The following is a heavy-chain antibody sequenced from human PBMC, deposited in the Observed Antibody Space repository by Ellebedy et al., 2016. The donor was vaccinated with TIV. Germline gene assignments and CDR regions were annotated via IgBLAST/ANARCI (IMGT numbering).Heavy chain of an antibody. V-gene: IGHV1-46*04. CDR2: INPSVGST. CDR1: GYTFTSYF. Sequence: AVSVKVSCKASGYTFTSYFMHWVRQAPGQGLEWMGIINPSVGSTTYAQKLQGRVTMTRDTSTSTVYMELSSLRSEDTAVYYCARARSSGWLHTPDYWGQGTLVTVSS. D-gene: IGHD6-19*01. J-gene: IGHJ4*02. CDR3: ARARSSGWLHTPDY.